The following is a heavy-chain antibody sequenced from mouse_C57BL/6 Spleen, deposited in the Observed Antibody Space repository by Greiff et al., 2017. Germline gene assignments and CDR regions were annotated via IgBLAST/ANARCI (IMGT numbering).Heavy chain of an antibody. V-gene: IGHV3-5*01. CDR3: ARDNGSSYVYYAMDY. D-gene: IGHD1-1*01. Sequence: EVQGVESGPGLVKPSQTVFLTCTVTGISITTGNYRWSWIRQFPGNKLEWIGYIYYSGTITYNPSLTSQTTITRDTPKNQFFLEMNSLTAEDTATYYCARDNGSSYVYYAMDYWGQGTSVTVSS. CDR1: GISITTGNYR. CDR2: IYYSGTI. J-gene: IGHJ4*01.